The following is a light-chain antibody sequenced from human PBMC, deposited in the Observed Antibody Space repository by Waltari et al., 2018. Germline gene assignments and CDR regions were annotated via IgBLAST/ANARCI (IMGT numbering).Light chain of an antibody. CDR1: QDLDNW. Sequence: AIQVTQSPSSLSASVGDSVTITCRASQDLDNWLAWYQQKPGKAPNLLIYGASVLESGAPSRFSGSGSGTDFTLTISSLQPEDFATYYCQQLHSYPRAFGGGTKVESK. CDR2: GAS. J-gene: IGKJ4*01. V-gene: IGKV1-13*02. CDR3: QQLHSYPRA.